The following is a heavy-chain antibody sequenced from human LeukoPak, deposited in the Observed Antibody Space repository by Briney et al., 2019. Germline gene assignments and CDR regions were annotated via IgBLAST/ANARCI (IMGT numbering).Heavy chain of an antibody. J-gene: IGHJ4*02. CDR3: ARQGAGVPFDY. CDR2: IYYSGST. D-gene: IGHD3-10*01. V-gene: IGHV4-59*08. CDR1: RGSTRGYY. Sequence: KPLEAPSLTPTVPRGSTRGYYWSWSPEPPRKGLEWIGYIYYSGSTNYNPSLKSRVTISVDTSKNQFSLKLSSVTAADTAVYYCARQGAGVPFDYWGRGTLVTVSS.